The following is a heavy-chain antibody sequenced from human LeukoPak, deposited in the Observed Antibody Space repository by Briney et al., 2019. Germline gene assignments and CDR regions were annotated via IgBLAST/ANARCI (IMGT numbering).Heavy chain of an antibody. CDR2: ITSDGSST. V-gene: IGHV3-74*01. CDR1: GFTFSSYW. J-gene: IGHJ4*02. Sequence: PGGSLRLSCAASGFTFSSYWMHWVRQAPGKGLVWVSRITSDGSSTSYADSVKGRFTISRDNAKNTLYLQMNSLRAEDTAVYYCASVPWGGIDYWGQGTLVTVSS. CDR3: ASVPWGGIDY. D-gene: IGHD6-13*01.